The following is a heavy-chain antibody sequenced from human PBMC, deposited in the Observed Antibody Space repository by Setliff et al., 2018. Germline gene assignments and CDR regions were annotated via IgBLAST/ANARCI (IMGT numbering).Heavy chain of an antibody. V-gene: IGHV4-59*04. Sequence: SETLSLTCAVYGGSFSTYSWSWIRQPPGKGLEWIGYIARSGGTYYNPSLKSRVTMSVDTSENRFSLNLTSVTAADTAVYYCARDADNWGQGTLVTVSS. CDR2: IARSGGT. CDR3: ARDADN. J-gene: IGHJ4*02. CDR1: GGSFSTYS.